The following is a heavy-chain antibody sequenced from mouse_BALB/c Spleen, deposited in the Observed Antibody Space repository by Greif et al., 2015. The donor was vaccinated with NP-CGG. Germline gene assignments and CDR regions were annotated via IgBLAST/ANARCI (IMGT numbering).Heavy chain of an antibody. CDR2: IHPSSGNT. CDR1: GYTFTSSW. V-gene: IGHV1S130*01. D-gene: IGHD2-4*01. CDR3: SKSGDYDNSFDY. J-gene: IGHJ2*01. Sequence: LVESGSVLVRPGASVKLSCKASGYTFTSSWMHWAKQRPGQGLEWIGEIHPSSGNTNYNEMFKGKATLTVDTSSSTAYVDLSSLTSEDSAVYYCSKSGDYDNSFDYWGQGTTLTVSS.